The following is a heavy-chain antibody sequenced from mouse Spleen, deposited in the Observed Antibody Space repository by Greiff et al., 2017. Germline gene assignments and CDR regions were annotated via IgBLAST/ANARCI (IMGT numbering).Heavy chain of an antibody. CDR1: GFTFSDYG. CDR2: ISNLAYSI. J-gene: IGHJ4*01. D-gene: IGHD2-3*01. CDR3: ARHGVTTRAMDY. Sequence: DVKLVESGGGLVKPGGSLKLSCAASGFTFSDYGMAWVRQAPGKGPEWVAFISNLAYSIYYADTVTGRFTISRENAKNTLYLEMSSLRSEDTAMYYCARHGVTTRAMDYWGQGTSVTVSS. V-gene: IGHV5-15*01.